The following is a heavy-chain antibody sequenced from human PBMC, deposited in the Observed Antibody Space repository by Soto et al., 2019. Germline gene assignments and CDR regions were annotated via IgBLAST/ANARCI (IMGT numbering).Heavy chain of an antibody. CDR3: ARGTYYDFWSGYPTPYYFDY. CDR2: INPSGGST. Sequence: ASVKVSCKASGYTFTSYYMHWVRQAPGQGLELMGIINPSGGSTSYAQKFQGRVTMTRDTSTSTVYMELSSLRSEDTAVYYCARGTYYDFWSGYPTPYYFDYWGQGTLVTVYS. CDR1: GYTFTSYY. J-gene: IGHJ4*02. D-gene: IGHD3-3*01. V-gene: IGHV1-46*01.